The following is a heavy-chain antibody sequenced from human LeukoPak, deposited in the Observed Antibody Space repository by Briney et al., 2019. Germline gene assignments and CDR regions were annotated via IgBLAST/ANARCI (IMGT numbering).Heavy chain of an antibody. Sequence: GSSLRLSCAASGFTFDDYAMHWVRQAPGKGLEWVSGIGWNNKIIGYADSVKGRFTISRDNGKNSLYLQMNSLGTEDMALYYCVKETKDRAYYYMDVWGNGTTVTVSS. CDR2: IGWNNKII. V-gene: IGHV3-9*03. J-gene: IGHJ6*03. D-gene: IGHD1-14*01. CDR3: VKETKDRAYYYMDV. CDR1: GFTFDDYA.